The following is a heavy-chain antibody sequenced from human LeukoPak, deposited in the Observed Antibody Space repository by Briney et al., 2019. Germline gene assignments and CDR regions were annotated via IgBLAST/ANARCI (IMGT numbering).Heavy chain of an antibody. CDR3: ARLREIPVFGVVTKSTSYFDY. V-gene: IGHV3-7*01. Sequence: GGSLRLSCAASGFTFSSYWMSWVRQAPGKGLEWVANIKQDGSEKYYVDSVKGRITISRDNAKNSLYLQMNSLRAEDTAVYYCARLREIPVFGVVTKSTSYFDYWGQGTLVTVSS. CDR2: IKQDGSEK. D-gene: IGHD3-3*01. J-gene: IGHJ4*02. CDR1: GFTFSSYW.